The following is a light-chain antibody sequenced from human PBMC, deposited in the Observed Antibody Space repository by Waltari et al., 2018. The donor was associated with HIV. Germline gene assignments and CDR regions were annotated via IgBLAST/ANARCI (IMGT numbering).Light chain of an antibody. CDR1: SGYSNYK. CDR2: VGTGGIVG. CDR3: GADHGSGSNFRWV. Sequence: QPVLTQPPSASASLGASVTLTCTLSSGYSNYKVDWYQQRPGKGPRFVMRVGTGGIVGAKGDGLPVRFSVLGSGMNRYLTIKNIQEEDESDYHCGADHGSGSNFRWVFGGGTKLTVL. V-gene: IGLV9-49*01. J-gene: IGLJ3*02.